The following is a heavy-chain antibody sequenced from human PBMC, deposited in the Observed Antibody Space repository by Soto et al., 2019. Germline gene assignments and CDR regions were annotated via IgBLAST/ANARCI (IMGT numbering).Heavy chain of an antibody. V-gene: IGHV3-33*01. CDR3: ARDGDVNTGFGKDY. CDR1: VLNFSIYG. J-gene: IGHJ4*02. CDR2: IWHDGGNK. Sequence: PGGAPIVCCASSVLNFSIYGMDGVRQAPGKGLEWVAFIWHDGGNKFYAESVKGRLTISRDNSKNTLYLQMTSLSAEDTAMYYCARDGDVNTGFGKDYWGQGALVTVSS. D-gene: IGHD3-16*01.